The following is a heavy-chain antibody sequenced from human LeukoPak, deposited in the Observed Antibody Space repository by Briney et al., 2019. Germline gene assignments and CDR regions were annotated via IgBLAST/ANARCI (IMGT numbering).Heavy chain of an antibody. V-gene: IGHV1-18*01. CDR2: ISAYNGNT. CDR1: GYTFTSYG. D-gene: IGHD3-22*01. CDR3: ARDDYYDSSGYSILFFL. Sequence: ASVKVSCKASGYTFTSYGISWVRQAPGQGLEWMGWISAYNGNTNYAQKLQGRVTMTTDTSTSTAYMELRSLRSDDTAVYYCARDDYYDSSGYSILFFLWGQGTLVTVSS. J-gene: IGHJ4*02.